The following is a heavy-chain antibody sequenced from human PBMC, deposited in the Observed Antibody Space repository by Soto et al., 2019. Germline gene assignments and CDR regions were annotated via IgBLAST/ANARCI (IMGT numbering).Heavy chain of an antibody. CDR1: GYTFSTYG. J-gene: IGHJ6*02. D-gene: IGHD3-16*01. Sequence: QVQLVQSGADVKKPGASVQVSCKTSGYTFSTYGISWVRQAPGQGLEWMGWISAYSGNTNYAQNLQGRVTMTTDTFTSTAYMELRSLRSDDAAVYYCARRGRSNYYYGMDVWGQGTTVTVSS. CDR2: ISAYSGNT. CDR3: ARRGRSNYYYGMDV. V-gene: IGHV1-18*01.